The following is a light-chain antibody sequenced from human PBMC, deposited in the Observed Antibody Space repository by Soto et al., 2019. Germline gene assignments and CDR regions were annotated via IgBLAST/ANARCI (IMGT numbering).Light chain of an antibody. J-gene: IGLJ1*01. Sequence: HSVLTQPPSVSGDPGQRVTISCTGSSSNIGAGYDVHWYQQLPGTAPKLLIYGNSNRPSGVPDRFSGSKSGTSASLAITGLQAEDEADYYCQSYDRSRGVFGNGTKLTVL. CDR3: QSYDRSRGV. V-gene: IGLV1-40*01. CDR2: GNS. CDR1: SSNIGAGYD.